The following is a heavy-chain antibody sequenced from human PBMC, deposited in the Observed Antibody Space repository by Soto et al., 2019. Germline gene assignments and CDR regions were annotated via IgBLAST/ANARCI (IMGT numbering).Heavy chain of an antibody. CDR3: VKDRVPGAYGNYYGMDV. CDR1: GFTFNNSG. D-gene: IGHD5-12*01. V-gene: IGHV3-30*18. J-gene: IGHJ6*02. CDR2: ISYDGSDK. Sequence: GASVKVSCRVSGFTFNNSGMHWVRQAPGKGLEWMAVISYDGSDKYYADSVKGRVIISRDNSKNTLNLEMNSLRAEDTAIYYCVKDRVPGAYGNYYGMDVWGQGTTVTVSS.